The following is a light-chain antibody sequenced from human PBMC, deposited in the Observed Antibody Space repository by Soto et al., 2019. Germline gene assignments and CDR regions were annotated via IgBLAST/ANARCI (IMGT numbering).Light chain of an antibody. J-gene: IGLJ1*01. CDR3: QSYDSRLSGYV. Sequence: QSVLTQPPSVSGAPGQRVTISCTGGSSNIGAGYDVHWYQQLPGTAPKLLIYGNTDRPSGVPDRFSGSKSGTSSSLAITGLQAEDEADYYCQSYDSRLSGYVFGTGTKVPS. V-gene: IGLV1-40*01. CDR1: SSNIGAGYD. CDR2: GNT.